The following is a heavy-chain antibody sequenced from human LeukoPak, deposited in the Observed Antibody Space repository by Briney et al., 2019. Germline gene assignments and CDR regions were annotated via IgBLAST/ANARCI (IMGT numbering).Heavy chain of an antibody. V-gene: IGHV1-46*01. Sequence: ASVKVSCKASGYTFTSYYMHWVRQAPGQGLEWMGIINPSGGSTSYAQKFQGRVTMTRDTSTSTVYVELSSLRSEDTAVYYCARGGTIFGVVTDNWFDPWGQGTLVTVSS. J-gene: IGHJ5*02. CDR1: GYTFTSYY. CDR3: ARGGTIFGVVTDNWFDP. D-gene: IGHD3-3*01. CDR2: INPSGGST.